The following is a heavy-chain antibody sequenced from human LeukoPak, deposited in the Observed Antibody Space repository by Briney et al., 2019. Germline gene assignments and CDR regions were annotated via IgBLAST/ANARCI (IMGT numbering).Heavy chain of an antibody. J-gene: IGHJ4*02. V-gene: IGHV3-74*01. Sequence: GGSLRLSCAASGFTFSSYAMSWVRQAPGNGLEWVSRINSDGSSTSYADSVKGRFTISRDNAKNTLYLQMNSLRAEDTAVYYCARDYWSGGSPDYWGQGTLVTVSS. CDR2: INSDGSST. CDR3: ARDYWSGGSPDY. CDR1: GFTFSSYA. D-gene: IGHD1-26*01.